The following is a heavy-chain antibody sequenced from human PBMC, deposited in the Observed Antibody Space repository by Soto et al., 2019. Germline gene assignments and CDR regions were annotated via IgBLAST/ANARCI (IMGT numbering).Heavy chain of an antibody. V-gene: IGHV3-23*01. CDR2: ISGSGGST. D-gene: IGHD6-19*01. J-gene: IGHJ6*03. CDR3: AKTLTLSAYYYMDV. CDR1: GFTFSSYA. Sequence: GGSLRLSCADSGFTFSSYAMSWVRQATGKGLEWVSAISGSGGSTYYADSVKGRFTISRDNSKNTLYLQMNSLRAEDTSVYYCAKTLTLSAYYYMDVWGKGATVTVSS.